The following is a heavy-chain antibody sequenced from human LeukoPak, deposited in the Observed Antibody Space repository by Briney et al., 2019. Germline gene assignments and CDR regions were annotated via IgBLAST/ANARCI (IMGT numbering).Heavy chain of an antibody. D-gene: IGHD6-19*01. CDR3: AKWIAVAGTSRNVDY. Sequence: PGGSLRLSCAASGFTFRSYAMSWVRQAPGKGLEWVSVISGSGTSTYYADSVKGRFTISRDNSKNTLYLQMNSLRAEDTAVYYCAKWIAVAGTSRNVDYWGQGTLVTVSS. CDR2: ISGSGTST. CDR1: GFTFRSYA. J-gene: IGHJ4*02. V-gene: IGHV3-23*01.